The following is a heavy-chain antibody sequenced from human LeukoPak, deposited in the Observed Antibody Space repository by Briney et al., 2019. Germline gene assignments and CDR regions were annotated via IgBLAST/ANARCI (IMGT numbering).Heavy chain of an antibody. D-gene: IGHD2-2*01. J-gene: IGHJ4*02. CDR1: GFTFSSYE. CDR2: ISSSGSTI. CDR3: ARDSSYCSSTSCYWKGSEIRFDY. V-gene: IGHV3-48*03. Sequence: GGSLRLSCAASGFTFSSYEMNWVRQAPGKRLEWVSYISSSGSTIYYADSVKGRFTISRDNAKNSLYLQMSSLRAEDTAVYYCARDSSYCSSTSCYWKGSEIRFDYWGQGTLVTVSS.